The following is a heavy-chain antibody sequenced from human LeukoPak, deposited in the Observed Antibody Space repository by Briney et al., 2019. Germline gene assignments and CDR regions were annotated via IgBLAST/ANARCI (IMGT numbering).Heavy chain of an antibody. J-gene: IGHJ6*02. Sequence: PSETLSLTCAVYGGSFSGYYWSWVRQAPGKGLEWVSVIYRGGNIYYADSVKGRFTISSDNSKNTLYLQMNSLRVEDTAVYYCARDPGIANGMDLWGQGTTVTVSS. D-gene: IGHD1-26*01. V-gene: IGHV3-66*01. CDR1: GGSFSGYY. CDR3: ARDPGIANGMDL. CDR2: IYRGGNI.